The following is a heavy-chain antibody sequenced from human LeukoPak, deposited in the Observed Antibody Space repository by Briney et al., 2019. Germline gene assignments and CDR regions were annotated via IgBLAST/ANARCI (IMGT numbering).Heavy chain of an antibody. CDR3: ARANYYDSTGYLPVVYPSDY. CDR1: GGSIRSTNYY. V-gene: IGHV4-31*03. CDR2: IYHSGST. Sequence: SQTLSLTCTVSGGSIRSTNYYWSWIRQDPAKGLEWIGYIYHSGSTYYNPPLKSRVTMSLDTSKNQFSLKLRSVTAADTAVYYCARANYYDSTGYLPVVYPSDYWGQGTLVTVSS. J-gene: IGHJ4*02. D-gene: IGHD3-22*01.